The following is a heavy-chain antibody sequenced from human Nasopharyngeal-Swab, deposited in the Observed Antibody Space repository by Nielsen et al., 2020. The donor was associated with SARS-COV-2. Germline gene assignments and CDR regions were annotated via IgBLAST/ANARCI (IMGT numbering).Heavy chain of an antibody. D-gene: IGHD5-12*01. CDR3: AKQNSGYDYEDRYYYYYMDV. CDR1: GGSITTYY. V-gene: IGHV4-59*01. Sequence: SETLSLTCTVSGGSITTYYWSWIRQPPGKGLEWIGYIYYSGSTKYNPSLKSRVTISVDTSKNQFSLKLNSVTAADTAVYYCAKQNSGYDYEDRYYYYYMDVWGKGTTVTVSS. J-gene: IGHJ6*03. CDR2: IYYSGST.